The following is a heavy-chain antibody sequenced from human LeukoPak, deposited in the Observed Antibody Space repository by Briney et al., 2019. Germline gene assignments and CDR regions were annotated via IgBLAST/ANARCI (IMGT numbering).Heavy chain of an antibody. J-gene: IGHJ5*02. CDR2: INPNSGGT. Sequence: ASVKVSCKASGYTFTGYYMHWVRQAPGQGLEWMGWINPNSGGTNYAQKFQGRVTMTRDTSISTAYMELSRLRSDDTAVYYCARGTPDFWSGYYVSWGQGTLVTVSS. CDR1: GYTFTGYY. V-gene: IGHV1-2*02. D-gene: IGHD3-3*01. CDR3: ARGTPDFWSGYYVS.